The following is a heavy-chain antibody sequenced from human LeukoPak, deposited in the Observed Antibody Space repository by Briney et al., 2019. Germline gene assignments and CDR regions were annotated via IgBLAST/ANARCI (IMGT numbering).Heavy chain of an antibody. Sequence: GGSLRLSCAASGFTFSSYAMSWVRQAPGKGLEWVSAISGSGGSTYYADSVKGRFTISRDNSKNTLYLQMNSLRAEDTAVYYCARDYVAAAGTGGYFDYWGQGTLVTVSS. CDR2: ISGSGGST. CDR1: GFTFSSYA. V-gene: IGHV3-23*01. CDR3: ARDYVAAAGTGGYFDY. D-gene: IGHD6-13*01. J-gene: IGHJ4*02.